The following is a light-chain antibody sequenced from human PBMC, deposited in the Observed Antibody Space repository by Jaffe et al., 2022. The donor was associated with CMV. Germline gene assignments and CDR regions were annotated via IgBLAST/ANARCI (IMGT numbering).Light chain of an antibody. Sequence: SYVLTQPPSVSVAPGKTARITCGGNNIGSKSVHWYQQKPGQAPVLVIYYDSDRPSGIPERFSGSNSGNTATLTISRVEAGDEADYYCQVWDSSSRFPWVFGTGTKVTVL. J-gene: IGLJ1*01. CDR1: NIGSKS. CDR3: QVWDSSSRFPWV. V-gene: IGLV3-21*04. CDR2: YDS.